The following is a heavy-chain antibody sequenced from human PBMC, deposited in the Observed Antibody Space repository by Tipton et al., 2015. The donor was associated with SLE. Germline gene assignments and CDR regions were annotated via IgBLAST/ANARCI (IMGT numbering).Heavy chain of an antibody. Sequence: TLSLTCAVSGYSISSGYFWGWLRQPPGKGLEWIGYIYYSGTTNYNPSLKSRVTISEDMSKKQFSLKLTSVTAADTAVYYCARAFHTTTWYRGGMSVWGQGTTVTVSS. CDR2: IYYSGTT. CDR1: GYSISSGYF. D-gene: IGHD1-26*01. CDR3: ARAFHTTTWYRGGMSV. J-gene: IGHJ6*02. V-gene: IGHV4-38-2*01.